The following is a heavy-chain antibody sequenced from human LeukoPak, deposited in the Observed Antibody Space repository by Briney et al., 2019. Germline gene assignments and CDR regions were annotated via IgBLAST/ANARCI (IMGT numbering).Heavy chain of an antibody. J-gene: IGHJ4*02. CDR1: GFTVSNNY. V-gene: IGHV3-53*01. D-gene: IGHD6-13*01. CDR2: IYSGGST. CDR3: ARDPPGIAASVSGG. Sequence: GGSLRLSCKASGFTVSNNYMNWVRQAPGKGLEWVALIYSGGSTQYADSVKGRFTISRDNSRNTLYLQMSSLIDEATAVYYCARDPPGIAASVSGGWGQGILVTVSS.